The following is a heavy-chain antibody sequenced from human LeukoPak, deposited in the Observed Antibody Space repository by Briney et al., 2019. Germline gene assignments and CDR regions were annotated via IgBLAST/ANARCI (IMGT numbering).Heavy chain of an antibody. CDR1: GYSISSGYY. Sequence: PSETLSLTCTVSGYSISSGYYWSWIRQPPGKGLEWIGCIHYSGTTFSNSSLKSRLTISVDTSKNQFSLKLISVTAADTAVYFCVRGDYYYDPGSYYCPTFDYWGQGTLVTVSS. CDR3: VRGDYYYDPGSYYCPTFDY. CDR2: IHYSGTT. V-gene: IGHV4-30-4*01. D-gene: IGHD3-10*01. J-gene: IGHJ4*02.